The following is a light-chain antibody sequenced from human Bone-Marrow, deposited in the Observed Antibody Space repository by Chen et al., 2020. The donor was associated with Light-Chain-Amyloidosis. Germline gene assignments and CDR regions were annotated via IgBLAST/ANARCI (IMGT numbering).Light chain of an antibody. CDR3: SSYTVSSTWV. J-gene: IGLJ3*02. V-gene: IGLV2-14*03. Sequence: QSALTQPASVSGSPGQSITLSCTGSRSDVGGYNFVSWYQQLPGKAPKLLIYDVTTRPSGVSYRFSGSKSGNTASLTVSGLQAEDEADYYCSSYTVSSTWVFGGGTKLTVL. CDR2: DVT. CDR1: RSDVGGYNF.